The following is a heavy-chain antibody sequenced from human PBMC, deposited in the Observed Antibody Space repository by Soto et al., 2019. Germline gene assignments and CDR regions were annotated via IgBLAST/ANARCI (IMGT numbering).Heavy chain of an antibody. Sequence: AISGSGGSTYYADSVKGRFTISRDNSKNTLYLQMNSLRAEDTAVYYCAKFTPTFTAMVTYYYYYGMDVWGQGTTVTVSS. D-gene: IGHD5-18*01. CDR3: AKFTPTFTAMVTYYYYYGMDV. V-gene: IGHV3-23*01. J-gene: IGHJ6*02. CDR2: ISGSGGST.